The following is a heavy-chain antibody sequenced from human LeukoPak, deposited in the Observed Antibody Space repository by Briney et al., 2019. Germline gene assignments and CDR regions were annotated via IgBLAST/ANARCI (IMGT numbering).Heavy chain of an antibody. V-gene: IGHV3-53*01. CDR2: IYSGGST. CDR3: ASLEGGPSDGR. D-gene: IGHD3-3*01. CDR1: GFPVRSRY. Sequence: GGSLRLSCEVSGFPVRSRYMTWVRQPPGKGLECVAVIYSGGSTYHIDSVKGRFTISRDISKSTMYLEMNYLRVEDTATYYCASLEGGPSDGRWGQGTLVIVSS. J-gene: IGHJ4*02.